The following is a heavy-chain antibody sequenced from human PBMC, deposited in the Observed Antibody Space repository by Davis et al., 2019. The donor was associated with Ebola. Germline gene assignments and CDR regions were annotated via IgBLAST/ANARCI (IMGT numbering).Heavy chain of an antibody. D-gene: IGHD3-22*01. V-gene: IGHV1-18*04. CDR1: GYTFTSYG. CDR2: ISAYNGNT. J-gene: IGHJ4*02. Sequence: ASVKVSCKASGYTFTSYGISWVRQAPGQGLEWMGWISAYNGNTNYAQKFQGRVTITADESTSTAYMELSSLRSEDTAVYYCAREAPYYYDSSATFDYWGQGTLVTVSS. CDR3: AREAPYYYDSSATFDY.